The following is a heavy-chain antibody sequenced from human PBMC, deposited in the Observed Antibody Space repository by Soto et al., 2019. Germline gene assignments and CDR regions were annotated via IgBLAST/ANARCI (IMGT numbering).Heavy chain of an antibody. Sequence: PSETLSLTCTVSGDSISSDGYYWSWIRQRPGKGLEWIGYINYRGSTYYRSSLKSRTTLSVDTSKNQFSLRLSSVTAADTAVYFCARDTDILTGSDASGCFDIWGQGTLVTVSS. J-gene: IGHJ3*02. CDR3: ARDTDILTGSDASGCFDI. CDR2: INYRGST. V-gene: IGHV4-31*03. CDR1: GDSISSDGYY. D-gene: IGHD3-9*01.